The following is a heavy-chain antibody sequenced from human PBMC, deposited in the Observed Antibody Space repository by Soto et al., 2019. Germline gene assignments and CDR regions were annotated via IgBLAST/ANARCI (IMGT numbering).Heavy chain of an antibody. V-gene: IGHV6-1*01. CDR1: GDSVSSNSAA. J-gene: IGHJ4*02. CDR2: TYYRSKWYN. Sequence: QSQTLSLTCAISGDSVSSNSAAWNWIRQSPSRGLEWLGRTYYRSKWYNDYAVSVKSRITINPDTSKNQFSLQLNSVTPEDTAVYYCARDLLSPLGYCSSTSCPFDYWGQGTLVTVSS. D-gene: IGHD2-2*01. CDR3: ARDLLSPLGYCSSTSCPFDY.